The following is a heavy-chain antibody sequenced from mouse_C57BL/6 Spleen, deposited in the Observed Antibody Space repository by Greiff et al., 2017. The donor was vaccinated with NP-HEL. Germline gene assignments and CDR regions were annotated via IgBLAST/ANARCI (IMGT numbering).Heavy chain of an antibody. J-gene: IGHJ2*01. CDR3: ARPGGYDALYYFDY. CDR2: ISSGSSTI. D-gene: IGHD2-2*01. CDR1: GFTFSDYG. Sequence: DVMLVESGGGLVKPGGSLKLSCAASGFTFSDYGMHWVRQAPEKGLEWVAYISSGSSTIYYADTVKGRFTISRDNAKNTLFLQMTSLRSEDTAMYDCARPGGYDALYYFDYWGQGTTLTVSS. V-gene: IGHV5-17*01.